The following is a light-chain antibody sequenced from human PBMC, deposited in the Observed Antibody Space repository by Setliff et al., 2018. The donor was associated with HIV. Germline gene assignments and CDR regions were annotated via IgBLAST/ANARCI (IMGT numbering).Light chain of an antibody. Sequence: QSALTQPASVSGSPGQSITISCTGTSSDVGSYNYVSWYQRHPGKAPKLMIYEVSNRPSGVSNRFSGSKSGNTASLTISGLQAEDEADYYCCSYAGSSTPYVFGTGTKVTVL. CDR3: CSYAGSSTPYV. J-gene: IGLJ1*01. CDR1: SSDVGSYNY. CDR2: EVS. V-gene: IGLV2-23*02.